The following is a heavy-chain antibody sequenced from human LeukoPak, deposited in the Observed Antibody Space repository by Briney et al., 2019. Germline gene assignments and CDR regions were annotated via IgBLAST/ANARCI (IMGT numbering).Heavy chain of an antibody. CDR2: SNGDGRTT. CDR3: ARAEGWSLYDY. CDR1: GFTFSSYW. J-gene: IGHJ4*02. V-gene: IGHV3-74*01. Sequence: RGSLRPSCAASGFTFSSYWMHWVRHAPGKGLVWVSRSNGDGRTTSYADSVKGRFTISRDNAKNTLYLQMNSLRAEDTAVYYCARAEGWSLYDYWGQGTLVTVSS. D-gene: IGHD2-8*01.